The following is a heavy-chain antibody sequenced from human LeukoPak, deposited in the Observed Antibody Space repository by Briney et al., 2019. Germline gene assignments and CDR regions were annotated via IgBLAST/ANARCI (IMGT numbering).Heavy chain of an antibody. D-gene: IGHD5-24*01. CDR3: ARVGRDGYNSDDY. V-gene: IGHV4-30-4*01. CDR1: GGSISSGDYY. CDR2: IYYSGST. Sequence: PSETLSLTCTVSGGSISSGDYYWSWIRQPPGKGLEWIGYIYYSGSTYYNPSLKSRVTISVDTSKNQFSLKLSSVTAADTAVYYCARVGRDGYNSDDYWGQGTLVTVSS. J-gene: IGHJ4*02.